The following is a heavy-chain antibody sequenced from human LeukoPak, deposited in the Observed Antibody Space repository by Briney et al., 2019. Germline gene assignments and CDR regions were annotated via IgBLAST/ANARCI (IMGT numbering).Heavy chain of an antibody. CDR1: GGSISHYY. CDR3: ATWSSGYYFDAFDI. J-gene: IGHJ3*02. CDR2: LYTGGIT. V-gene: IGHV4-4*07. D-gene: IGHD3-22*01. Sequence: SETLSLTCTVSGGSISHYYWNWIRQSAGMRLEWIGRLYTGGITEYNPSLKSRVTMSVDTSKSQFSLEVRSVTAVDTALYYCATWSSGYYFDAFDIWGQGTMVTVSS.